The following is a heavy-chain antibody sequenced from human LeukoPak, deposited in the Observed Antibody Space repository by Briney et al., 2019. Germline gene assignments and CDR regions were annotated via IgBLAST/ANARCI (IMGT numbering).Heavy chain of an antibody. CDR1: GGTFSSYA. Sequence: SVKVSCKASGGTFSSYAISWVRQAPGQGLEWMGRIIPILGIANYAQKFQGRVTITADKSTSTAYMELSSLRSEDTAVYYCAKDGDYQDGGDYWGQGTLVTVSS. J-gene: IGHJ4*02. V-gene: IGHV1-69*04. D-gene: IGHD4-17*01. CDR3: AKDGDYQDGGDY. CDR2: IIPILGIA.